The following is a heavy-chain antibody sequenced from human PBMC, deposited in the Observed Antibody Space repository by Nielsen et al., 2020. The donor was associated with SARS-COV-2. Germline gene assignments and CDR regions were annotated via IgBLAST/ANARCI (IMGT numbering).Heavy chain of an antibody. V-gene: IGHV3-33*05. D-gene: IGHD3-9*01. J-gene: IGHJ4*02. CDR2: ISYDGSNK. CDR1: GFTFSSYG. CDR3: ARDRDYDIWGENFDY. Sequence: GESLKISCAASGFTFSSYGMHWVRQAPGKGLEWVAVISYDGSNKYYADSVKGRFTISRDNSKNTLYLQMNSLRAEDTAVYYCARDRDYDIWGENFDYWGQGTLVTVSS.